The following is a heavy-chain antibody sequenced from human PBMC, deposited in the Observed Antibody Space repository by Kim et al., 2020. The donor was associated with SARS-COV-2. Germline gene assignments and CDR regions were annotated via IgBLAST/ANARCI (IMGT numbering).Heavy chain of an antibody. Sequence: GGSLRLSCAASGFTFSSYAMHWVRQAPGKGLEWVAVISCDGSNKYYADSVKGRFTISRDNSKNTLYLQMNSLRAEDTAVYYCARNRRLFGVVGGGMDGWGQRTTVTVSS. V-gene: IGHV3-30-3*01. CDR1: GFTFSSYA. D-gene: IGHD3-3*01. CDR2: ISCDGSNK. J-gene: IGHJ6*02. CDR3: ARNRRLFGVVGGGMDG.